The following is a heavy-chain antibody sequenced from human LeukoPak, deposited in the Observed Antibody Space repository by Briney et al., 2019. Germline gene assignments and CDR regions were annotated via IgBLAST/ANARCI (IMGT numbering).Heavy chain of an antibody. CDR3: ARTGVVTANDY. CDR2: IYYSGST. D-gene: IGHD2-21*02. V-gene: IGHV4-59*01. Sequence: SETLSLTCTVSGGSISSYYWSWIRQPPGKGLEWIGYIYYSGSTNYNPSLKSRVTISVDTSKNQLSLKLSSVTAADTAVYYCARTGVVTANDYWGQGTLVTVSS. J-gene: IGHJ4*02. CDR1: GGSISSYY.